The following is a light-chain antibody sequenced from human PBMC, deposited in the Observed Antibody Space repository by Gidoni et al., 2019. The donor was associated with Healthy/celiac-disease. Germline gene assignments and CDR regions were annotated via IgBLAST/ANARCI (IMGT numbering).Light chain of an antibody. CDR1: QSVSSSY. CDR3: QQYGSSPQT. V-gene: IGKV3-20*01. J-gene: IGKJ1*01. CDR2: GAS. Sequence: EIVLTQSPGTLSLSPGERATLSCRASQSVSSSYLAWYQQKPGQAPRLLIYGASSRATGIPDRFSSSGSGTDFTLTISRLEPEEFAVYYCQQYGSSPQTFXXXTKVEIK.